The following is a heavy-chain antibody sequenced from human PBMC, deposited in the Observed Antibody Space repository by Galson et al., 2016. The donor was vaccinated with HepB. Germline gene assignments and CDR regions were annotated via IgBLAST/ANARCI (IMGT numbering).Heavy chain of an antibody. V-gene: IGHV4-30-2*01. CDR2: IFHSGST. Sequence: TLSLTCAVSGDSISSGYYSWSWIRQPPGQGLEWIGYIFHSGSTYYNPSLKSRVSISVDRSKNQFSLNLTSVTAADTAVYYCARGGDGSGSWLPLAYWGQGTLVTVSS. CDR3: ARGGDGSGSWLPLAY. J-gene: IGHJ4*02. CDR1: GDSISSGYYS. D-gene: IGHD3-10*01.